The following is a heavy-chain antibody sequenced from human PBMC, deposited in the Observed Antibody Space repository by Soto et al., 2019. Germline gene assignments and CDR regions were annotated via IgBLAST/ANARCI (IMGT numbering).Heavy chain of an antibody. V-gene: IGHV3-64D*08. Sequence: GGSLRLSCSASGFTFSSYAMHLVRQAPGKGLEYVSAISSNGGSTYYADSVKGRFTISRDNSKNTLYLQMSSLRAEDTAVYYCVKSRVVPAAILDGANWFDPWGQGTLVTVSS. D-gene: IGHD2-2*01. CDR1: GFTFSSYA. CDR3: VKSRVVPAAILDGANWFDP. J-gene: IGHJ5*02. CDR2: ISSNGGST.